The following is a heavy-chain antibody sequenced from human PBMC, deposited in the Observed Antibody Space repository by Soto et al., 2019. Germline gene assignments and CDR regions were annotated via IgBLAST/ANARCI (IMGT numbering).Heavy chain of an antibody. CDR2: ISYDGSNK. V-gene: IGHV3-30*18. CDR1: GFTFSSYG. Sequence: QVQLVESGGGVVQPGRSLRLSCAASGFTFSSYGMHWVRQAPGKGLEWVAVISYDGSNKYYADSVKGRFTISRDNSKNTLYLQMNSLRAEDTAVYYCAKDRKTTWCDPWGQGTLVTVSS. J-gene: IGHJ5*02. CDR3: AKDRKTTWCDP. D-gene: IGHD1-1*01.